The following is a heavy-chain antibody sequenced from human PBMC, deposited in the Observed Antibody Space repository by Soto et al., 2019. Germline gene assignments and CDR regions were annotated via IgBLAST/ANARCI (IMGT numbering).Heavy chain of an antibody. Sequence: EVQLVESGGGLVQPGRSLRLSCAASGFTFDDYAMHWVRQAPGKGLEWVSGISWNSGSIGYADSVKGRFTISRDNAKNSLYLQMNSLRAEDTALYYCAKDIDESDYAFNWYFDLWGRGTLVTVSS. J-gene: IGHJ2*01. V-gene: IGHV3-9*01. CDR2: ISWNSGSI. CDR1: GFTFDDYA. CDR3: AKDIDESDYAFNWYFDL. D-gene: IGHD4-17*01.